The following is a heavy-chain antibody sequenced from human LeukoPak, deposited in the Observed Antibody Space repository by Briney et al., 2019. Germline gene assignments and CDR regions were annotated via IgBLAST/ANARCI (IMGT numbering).Heavy chain of an antibody. D-gene: IGHD3/OR15-3a*01. V-gene: IGHV3-15*01. J-gene: IGHJ4*02. Sequence: GGSLRLSCAASGFTVTNAWMSWVRQAPGKGLECVGRIKSQIGGGTRDYAAPVKGRFTISKDDSKNTLYLQMTGLKTDDTAVYYCTTGDWTAGNWGQGTLVTVSS. CDR1: GFTVTNAW. CDR3: TTGDWTAGN. CDR2: IKSQIGGGTR.